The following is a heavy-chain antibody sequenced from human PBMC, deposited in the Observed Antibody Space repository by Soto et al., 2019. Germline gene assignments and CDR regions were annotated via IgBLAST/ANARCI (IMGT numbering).Heavy chain of an antibody. J-gene: IGHJ2*01. CDR2: TRNKANSYTT. Sequence: GGSLRLSCAASGFTFSDHYMDWVRQAPGKGLEWVGRTRNKANSYTTEYAASVKGRFTISRDDSKNSLYLQMNSLKTEDTAVYYCARDRQWYFDLSGRRTLV. V-gene: IGHV3-72*01. CDR3: ARDRQWYFDL. CDR1: GFTFSDHY.